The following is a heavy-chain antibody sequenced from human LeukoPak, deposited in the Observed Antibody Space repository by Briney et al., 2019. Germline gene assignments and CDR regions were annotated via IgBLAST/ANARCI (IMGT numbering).Heavy chain of an antibody. V-gene: IGHV3-7*01. Sequence: GGSLRLSCAASGFTVSSNYMSWVRQAPGKGLEWVANIKQDGSEKSYVGSVKGRFTISRDNAKNSLYLQMNSLRAADTAIYFCAKRAWNFDLWGRGTLVSVSS. CDR1: GFTVSSNY. CDR2: IKQDGSEK. CDR3: AKRAWNFDL. J-gene: IGHJ2*01.